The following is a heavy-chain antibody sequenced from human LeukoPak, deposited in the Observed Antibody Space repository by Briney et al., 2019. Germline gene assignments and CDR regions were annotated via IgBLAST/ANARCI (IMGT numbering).Heavy chain of an antibody. V-gene: IGHV3-30*02. CDR3: AKDGLPGVPFLTHFDY. CDR2: IRYDGSNK. J-gene: IGHJ4*02. D-gene: IGHD1-1*01. Sequence: WGSLRLSCAASGFTFDDYGMSWVRQAPGKGLEWVAFIRYDGSNKYYADSVKGRLTISRYNSKNTLYLQMNSLRAEDTAVYYCAKDGLPGVPFLTHFDYWGQGTLVTVSS. CDR1: GFTFDDYG.